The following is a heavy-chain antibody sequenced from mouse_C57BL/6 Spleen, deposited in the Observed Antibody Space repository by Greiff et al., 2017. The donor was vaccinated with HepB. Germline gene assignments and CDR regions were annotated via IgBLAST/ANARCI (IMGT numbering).Heavy chain of an antibody. J-gene: IGHJ3*01. V-gene: IGHV1-15*01. Sequence: VQLQQSGAELVRPGASVTLSCKASGYTFTDYEMHWVKQTPVHGLEWIGAIDPETGGTAYNQKFKGKAILTADKSSSTAYMELRSLTSEDSAVYYCTNYYYGSRAFAYWGQGTLVTVSA. CDR1: GYTFTDYE. CDR2: IDPETGGT. CDR3: TNYYYGSRAFAY. D-gene: IGHD1-1*01.